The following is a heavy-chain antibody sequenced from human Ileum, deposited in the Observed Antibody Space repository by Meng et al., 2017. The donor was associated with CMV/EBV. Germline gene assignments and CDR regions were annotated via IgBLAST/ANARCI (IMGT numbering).Heavy chain of an antibody. CDR1: GFTFSNNW. J-gene: IGHJ5*02. CDR3: AREGSMVAYYDFWSGYPHINWFDP. Sequence: GGSLRLSCAASGFTFSNNWMTWVRQSPGKGLEWVANIKEGGTEKYYADSVKGRFTISRDNSKNSLYLQMNSLRVEDTAVYYCAREGSMVAYYDFWSGYPHINWFDPWGQGTLVTVSS. V-gene: IGHV3-7*01. D-gene: IGHD3-3*01. CDR2: IKEGGTEK.